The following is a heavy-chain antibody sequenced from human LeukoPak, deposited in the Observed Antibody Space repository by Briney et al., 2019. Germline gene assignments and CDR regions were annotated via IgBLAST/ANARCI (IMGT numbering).Heavy chain of an antibody. CDR1: GGSISGRRYY. CDR3: ARSSDSSGYYGGGIIDY. D-gene: IGHD3-22*01. V-gene: IGHV4-39*07. Sequence: PSETLSLTCSVSGGSISGRRYYWGWIRQPPGRGLEWIGSIHYDGATYYNPSLKSRVTMSVDTSKNQFSPQLTSVTAADAAVYYCARSSDSSGYYGGGIIDYWGQGTLVTVSS. CDR2: IHYDGAT. J-gene: IGHJ4*02.